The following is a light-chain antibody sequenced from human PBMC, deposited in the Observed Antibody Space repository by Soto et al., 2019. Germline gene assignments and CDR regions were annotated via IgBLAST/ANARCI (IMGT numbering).Light chain of an antibody. CDR2: DAS. Sequence: DIQMTQSPSSVSASVGDRVTITCRASQSISSRLAWYQQKPGKAPKLLIYDASSLESGVPSRFSGSGSGTEFTLTISSLQPDDFATYYCQQYNSYWTFGQGTKV. V-gene: IGKV1-5*01. J-gene: IGKJ1*01. CDR1: QSISSR. CDR3: QQYNSYWT.